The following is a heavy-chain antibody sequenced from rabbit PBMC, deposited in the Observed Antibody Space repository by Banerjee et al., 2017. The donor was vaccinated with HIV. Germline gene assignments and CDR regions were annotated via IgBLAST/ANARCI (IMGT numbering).Heavy chain of an antibody. CDR1: GFSFSSSYE. D-gene: IGHD5-1*01. CDR2: IAAGSSGST. J-gene: IGHJ4*01. CDR3: VRRASDASLNL. V-gene: IGHV1S45*01. Sequence: QEQLVESGGGLVQPEGSLTLTCTASGFSFSSSYEMCWVRQAPGKGLEWIACIAAGSSGSTYYASWAKGRFTISKTSSTTVTIQMTSLTAADTATYFCVRRASDASLNLWGPGTLVTVS.